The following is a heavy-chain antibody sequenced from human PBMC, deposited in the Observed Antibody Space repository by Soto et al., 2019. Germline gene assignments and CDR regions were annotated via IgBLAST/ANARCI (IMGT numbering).Heavy chain of an antibody. CDR1: GFPFSSYG. CDR2: IWYDGSEK. J-gene: IGHJ6*02. CDR3: ARLYGSGKEGVRGVDV. V-gene: IGHV3-33*01. Sequence: QEQLVGSGGGVVQPGTSLRLSCAASGFPFSSYGMHWVRQDPGKGLEWVTVIWYDGSEKRYADSVTGRFTISRDNSKNTVLLQMNSLRVEDTAVYYCARLYGSGKEGVRGVDVWGQGTTVIVSS. D-gene: IGHD3-10*01.